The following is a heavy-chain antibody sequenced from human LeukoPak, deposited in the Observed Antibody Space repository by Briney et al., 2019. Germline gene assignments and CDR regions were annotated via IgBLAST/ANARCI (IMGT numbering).Heavy chain of an antibody. J-gene: IGHJ4*02. CDR3: SXXGXIGSSWLFDY. CDR2: IYTTGTT. Sequence: PSETLSLTCTVSGGSINSYYWSWVRQPAGKGLEWIGRIYTTGTTNYNPPLSGRLTMSVDTSKNQFSLNLKSVTAADTSAYYFSXXGXIGSSWLFDYWGQGTLVTVSS. D-gene: IGHD1-26*01. CDR1: GGSINSYY. V-gene: IGHV4-4*07.